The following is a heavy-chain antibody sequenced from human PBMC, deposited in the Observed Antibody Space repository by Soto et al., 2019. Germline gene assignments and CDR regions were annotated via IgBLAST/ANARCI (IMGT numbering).Heavy chain of an antibody. CDR1: GFSFSDYE. V-gene: IGHV3-48*03. J-gene: IGHJ4*02. CDR3: ARGTPPAELDY. D-gene: IGHD1-1*01. Sequence: GSLRLSCEASGFSFSDYEMNWVRQFPGEGLEWVAYIARDGETTFYADSVEGRFVVSRDNAKNSLFLQMDRLTGDDTAVYFCARGTPPAELDYWGQGSLVTVSS. CDR2: IARDGETT.